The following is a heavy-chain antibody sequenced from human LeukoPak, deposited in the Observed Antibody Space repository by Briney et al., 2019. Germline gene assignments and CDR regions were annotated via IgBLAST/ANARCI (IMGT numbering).Heavy chain of an antibody. Sequence: GGSLRLSCAASGFTFSRYDMHWVRQATGKGLEWVSAIGTAGDTYYPDSVKGRFTISRENAKNSLYLQMNSLRDEDTAVYYCARDRGYTYGHPLDYWGQGTLVTISS. CDR1: GFTFSRYD. D-gene: IGHD5-18*01. CDR2: IGTAGDT. J-gene: IGHJ4*02. V-gene: IGHV3-13*04. CDR3: ARDRGYTYGHPLDY.